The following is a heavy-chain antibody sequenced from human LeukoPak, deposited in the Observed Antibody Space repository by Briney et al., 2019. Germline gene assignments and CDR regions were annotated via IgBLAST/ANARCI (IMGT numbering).Heavy chain of an antibody. CDR3: ARGGAGDSGSYLPYFDY. D-gene: IGHD1-26*01. Sequence: ASVKVSCKASGYTFTGYYMHWVRQAPGQGLEWMGWINPNSGGTNYAEKFQGRVTMTRDTSISTAYMEVSRLRSDDTVVYYCARGGAGDSGSYLPYFDYWGQGTLVTVSS. CDR1: GYTFTGYY. V-gene: IGHV1-2*02. CDR2: INPNSGGT. J-gene: IGHJ4*02.